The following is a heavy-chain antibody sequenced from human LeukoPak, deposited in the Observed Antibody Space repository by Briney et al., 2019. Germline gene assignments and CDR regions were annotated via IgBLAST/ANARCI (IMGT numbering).Heavy chain of an antibody. CDR1: GYTFTSYY. V-gene: IGHV1-46*01. CDR3: ARTAARRFDY. Sequence: ASVKVSCTASGYTFTSYYMHWVRQAPGQGLEWMGIINPTGGSTTYAQRFQGRVTMTRDTSTSTVYMELSSLRSDDTAVYYCARTAARRFDYWGQGTLVTVSS. D-gene: IGHD6-6*01. CDR2: INPTGGST. J-gene: IGHJ4*02.